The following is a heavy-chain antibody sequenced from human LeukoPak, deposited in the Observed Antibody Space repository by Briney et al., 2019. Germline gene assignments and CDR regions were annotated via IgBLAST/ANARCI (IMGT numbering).Heavy chain of an antibody. CDR1: GGSISGGY. D-gene: IGHD3-10*01. V-gene: IGHV4-4*09. Sequence: SETLSLTCTVSGGSISGGYWSWIRQPPGRGLEWIGYVYTSGSTNYNPSLKSRVTLSVDTSKSQFALTLSSVTAAATAVYYCAKSYFDSSTYYSYYFNLWGQGALVTVSS. CDR3: AKSYFDSSTYYSYYFNL. CDR2: VYTSGST. J-gene: IGHJ4*02.